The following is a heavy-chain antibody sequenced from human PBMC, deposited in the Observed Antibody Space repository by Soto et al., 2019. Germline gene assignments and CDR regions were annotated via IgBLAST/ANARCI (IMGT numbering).Heavy chain of an antibody. CDR1: GFTFSSYS. CDR2: ISYDGSNK. V-gene: IGHV3-30-3*01. Sequence: PGESLRLSFAASGFTFSSYSLHWVRQAPGKGLEWVAVISYDGSNKYYADSVKGRFTISRDNSKNTLYLQMNSLRAEDPAVYYCARESAGNYGMDVWGQGT. J-gene: IGHJ6*02. CDR3: ARESAGNYGMDV.